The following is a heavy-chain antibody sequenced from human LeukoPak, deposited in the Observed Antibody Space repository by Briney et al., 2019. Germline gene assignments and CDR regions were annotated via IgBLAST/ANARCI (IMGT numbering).Heavy chain of an antibody. J-gene: IGHJ4*02. CDR2: INAGKGNT. Sequence: ASVKVSCKASGYTFTSYAMHWVRQAPGQRLEWMGWINAGKGNTKYSQKFQGRVTITRDTSASTAYMELSSLRSEDTAVYYCARLGPAAGFDYWGQGTLVTVSS. CDR1: GYTFTSYA. CDR3: ARLGPAAGFDY. D-gene: IGHD6-13*01. V-gene: IGHV1-3*01.